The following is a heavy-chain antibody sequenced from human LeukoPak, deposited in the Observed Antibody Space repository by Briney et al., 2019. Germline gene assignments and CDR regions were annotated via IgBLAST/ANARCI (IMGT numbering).Heavy chain of an antibody. D-gene: IGHD3-3*01. CDR1: GDSISSGSYY. CDR2: IYYSGST. Sequence: PSETLSLTCTVSGDSISSGSYYWSWIRQPPGKGLEWTGYIYYSGSTNYNPSLKSRVTISVDTSKNQFSLKLSSVTAADTAVYYCARVAFLEWLHYYMDVWGKGTTVTVSS. V-gene: IGHV4-61*01. CDR3: ARVAFLEWLHYYMDV. J-gene: IGHJ6*03.